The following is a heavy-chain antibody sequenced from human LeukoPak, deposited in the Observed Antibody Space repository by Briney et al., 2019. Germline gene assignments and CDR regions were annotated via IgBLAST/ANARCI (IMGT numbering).Heavy chain of an antibody. V-gene: IGHV3-11*01. CDR3: ARVPTTVTYTDY. J-gene: IGHJ4*02. CDR1: GFTFSDYY. Sequence: PGGSLRLSCAASGFTFSDYYMSWIRQAPGKGLEWVSYISTTGSTKYYADSVKGRFTISRDNAKNSLYLQTNSLGAEDTAVYYCARVPTTVTYTDYWGQGTLVTVSS. CDR2: ISTTGSTK. D-gene: IGHD4-17*01.